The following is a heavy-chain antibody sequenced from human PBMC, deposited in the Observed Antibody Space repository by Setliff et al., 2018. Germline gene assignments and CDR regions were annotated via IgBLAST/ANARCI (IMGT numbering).Heavy chain of an antibody. Sequence: ASVKVSCKAVGYTFLSYGLSWVRQAPGQGLEWMGWISAYTGKTDYAQNLQGRVTMTIDTSTSTAYMELRSLRSDDTAVYYCARVPRLEWLLPTFDSWGQGTLVTVSS. CDR2: ISAYTGKT. V-gene: IGHV1-18*01. D-gene: IGHD3-3*01. CDR3: ARVPRLEWLLPTFDS. CDR1: GYTFLSYG. J-gene: IGHJ4*02.